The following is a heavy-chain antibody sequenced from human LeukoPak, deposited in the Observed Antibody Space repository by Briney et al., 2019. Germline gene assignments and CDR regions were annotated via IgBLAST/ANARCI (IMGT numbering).Heavy chain of an antibody. D-gene: IGHD3-22*01. V-gene: IGHV4-39*01. CDR1: GGSISSSSYY. CDR3: ARLYDSSGYYYYYMDV. J-gene: IGHJ6*03. Sequence: PSETLSLTCTVSGGSISSSSYYWGWIRQPPGKGLEWIGSIYYSGGTYYNPSLKSRVTISVDTSKNQFSLKLSSVTAADTAVYYCARLYDSSGYYYYYMDVWGKGTTVTVSS. CDR2: IYYSGGT.